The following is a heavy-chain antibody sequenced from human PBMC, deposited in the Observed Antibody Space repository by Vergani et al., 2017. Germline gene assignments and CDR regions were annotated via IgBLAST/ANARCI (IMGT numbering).Heavy chain of an antibody. V-gene: IGHV3-30*03. J-gene: IGHJ1*01. D-gene: IGHD1-1*01. CDR2: ISYDGTQK. CDR3: ATNRCGTPGCQIGYFRE. Sequence: QVHLVESGGGVVQPGRSLRLSCVVSGFTSSYYCMHWVRQAPGKGLEWVAVISYDGTQKYYADSVKGRFTISRDNSKSPPYLQMNSLRTEDTAVYYCATNRCGTPGCQIGYFREWGQGTLVTVSS. CDR1: GFTSSYYC.